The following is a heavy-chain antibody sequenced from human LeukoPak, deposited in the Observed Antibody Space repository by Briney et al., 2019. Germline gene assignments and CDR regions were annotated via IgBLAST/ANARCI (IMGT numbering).Heavy chain of an antibody. J-gene: IGHJ6*04. CDR3: GRLWYYYYGMDV. V-gene: IGHV3-48*04. D-gene: IGHD2-21*01. CDR2: ISSSGSTI. CDR1: GFTFSSYW. Sequence: PGGSLRLSCAASGFTFSSYWMNWVRQAPGKGLEWVSYISSSGSTIYYADSVKGRFTISRDNAKNSLYLQMNSLRAEDTAVYYCGRLWYYYYGMDVWGKGTTVTVSS.